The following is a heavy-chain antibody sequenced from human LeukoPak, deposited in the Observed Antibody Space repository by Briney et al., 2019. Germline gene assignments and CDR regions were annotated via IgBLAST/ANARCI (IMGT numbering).Heavy chain of an antibody. Sequence: SQTLSLTCTVSGDSMISKSYYWTWLRQPAGKGLEWIGRILASGTVSYSPSLKSRVTISVDTSNNQFSLSLSSVTAADTATYYCARDRTTVTTSDAFDIWGQGTMVTVSS. CDR3: ARDRTTVTTSDAFDI. CDR1: GDSMISKSYY. J-gene: IGHJ3*02. D-gene: IGHD4-17*01. V-gene: IGHV4-61*02. CDR2: ILASGTV.